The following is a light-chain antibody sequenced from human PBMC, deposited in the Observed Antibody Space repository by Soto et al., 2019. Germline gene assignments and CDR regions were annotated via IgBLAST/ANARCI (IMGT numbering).Light chain of an antibody. CDR1: SSYVGGYNY. V-gene: IGLV2-14*01. CDR2: EVS. Sequence: QSALTQPASVSGSPGQSITISCTGTSSYVGGYNYVSWYQQHPGKAPKLMIYEVSNRPSGVSNRFSGSKSGNTASLTISGLQAEDEADYYCSSYTSISTPYVFGTGTKLTVL. CDR3: SSYTSISTPYV. J-gene: IGLJ1*01.